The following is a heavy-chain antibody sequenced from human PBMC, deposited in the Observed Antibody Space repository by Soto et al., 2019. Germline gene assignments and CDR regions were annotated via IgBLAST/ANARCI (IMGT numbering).Heavy chain of an antibody. J-gene: IGHJ6*02. V-gene: IGHV1-69*13. CDR1: GGTFSSYA. CDR2: IIPIFGTA. D-gene: IGHD3-16*02. Sequence: SVKVSCKASGGTFSSYAISWVRQAPGQGLEWMGGIIPIFGTANYAQKFQGRVTITADESTSTAYMELSSLRSEDTAVYYCARDFVDDYYYYGMDVWGQGTTVTVSS. CDR3: ARDFVDDYYYYGMDV.